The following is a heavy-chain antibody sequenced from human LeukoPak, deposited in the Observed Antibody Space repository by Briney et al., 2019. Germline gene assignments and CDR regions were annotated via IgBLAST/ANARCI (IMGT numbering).Heavy chain of an antibody. CDR3: ARGRDDYNFDY. Sequence: GGSLRLSCAASGFTFSGYSMYWVRQAPGKGLEWVSYISSGSSTIYYADSVRGRFTISRDNAKSSLYLQMNSLRAEDTAVYYCARGRDDYNFDYWSQRTLATVSS. CDR1: GFTFSGYS. CDR2: ISSGSSTI. D-gene: IGHD4-11*01. V-gene: IGHV3-48*01. J-gene: IGHJ4*02.